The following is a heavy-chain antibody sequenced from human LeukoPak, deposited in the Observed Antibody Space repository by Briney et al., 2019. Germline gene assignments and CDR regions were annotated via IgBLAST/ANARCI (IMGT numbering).Heavy chain of an antibody. J-gene: IGHJ4*02. V-gene: IGHV1-24*01. Sequence: GASVTVSFKVSGHTLSDLSTHWVRQAPGGGLEWMGGIDPEEGETIYAQKFQGRVTMTEDTSTDTAYMELSSLRSEDTAVYYCATGGIYSLLDYWGQGTLVTVSS. CDR3: ATGGIYSLLDY. D-gene: IGHD1-26*01. CDR2: IDPEEGET. CDR1: GHTLSDLS.